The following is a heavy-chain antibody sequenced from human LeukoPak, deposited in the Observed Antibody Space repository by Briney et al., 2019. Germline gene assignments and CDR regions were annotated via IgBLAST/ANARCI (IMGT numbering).Heavy chain of an antibody. CDR1: GFTLSSYS. CDR3: SRGEGSCSGGSCYAIDY. Sequence: PGGSLRLSCAASGFTLSSYSMNWVRQAPGKGLEWVSSISSSGRYIYYADSVKGRFAISRDNAKNSLYLQMNSLRAEDTAVYYCSRGEGSCSGGSCYAIDYWGQGTLVTVSS. CDR2: ISSSGRYI. V-gene: IGHV3-21*01. D-gene: IGHD2-15*01. J-gene: IGHJ4*02.